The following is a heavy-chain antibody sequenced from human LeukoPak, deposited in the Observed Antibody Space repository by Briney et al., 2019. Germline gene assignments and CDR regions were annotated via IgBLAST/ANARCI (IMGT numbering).Heavy chain of an antibody. CDR2: IGGRDGST. CDR1: GFSFSSYA. CDR3: AKGHYYGSGSLDY. J-gene: IGHJ4*02. Sequence: GGSLRLSCAASGFSFSSYAMSWVRQAPGKGLEWVSAIGGRDGSTYYADSVKGRFTISRDNSKNTLYVQMNSLRAEDTAVYYCAKGHYYGSGSLDYWGQGTLVTVSS. D-gene: IGHD3-10*01. V-gene: IGHV3-23*01.